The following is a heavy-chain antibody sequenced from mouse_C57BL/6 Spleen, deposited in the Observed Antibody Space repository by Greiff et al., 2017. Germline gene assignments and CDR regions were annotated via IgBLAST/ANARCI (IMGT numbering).Heavy chain of an antibody. CDR3: ARSPFITTVVGYYAMDY. CDR1: GYTFTSYW. D-gene: IGHD1-1*01. V-gene: IGHV1-59*01. J-gene: IGHJ4*01. Sequence: QVQLQQPGAELVRPGTSVKLSCKASGYTFTSYWMHWVKQRPGQGLEWIGVIDPSDSYTNYNQKFKGKATLTVAPSSSPAYMQLSSLTSEDSAVYYCARSPFITTVVGYYAMDYWGQGTSVTVSS. CDR2: IDPSDSYT.